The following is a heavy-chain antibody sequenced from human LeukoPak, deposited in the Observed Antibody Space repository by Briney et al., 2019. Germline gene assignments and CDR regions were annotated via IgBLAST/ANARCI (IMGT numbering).Heavy chain of an antibody. CDR1: AFTFSSYA. Sequence: PGGSLRLSCAASAFTFSSYAMSWVRQAPGKGLEWVSAISSSGGSTYYADSVKGRFTISRDNSKNTLYLQMNSLRAEDTAVYCCAKDRGLIAVAGQGDLFDYWGQGTLVTVSS. CDR2: ISSSGGST. CDR3: AKDRGLIAVAGQGDLFDY. J-gene: IGHJ4*02. D-gene: IGHD6-19*01. V-gene: IGHV3-23*01.